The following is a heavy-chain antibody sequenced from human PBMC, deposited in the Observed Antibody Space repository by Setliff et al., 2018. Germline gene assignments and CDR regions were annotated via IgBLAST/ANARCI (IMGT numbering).Heavy chain of an antibody. CDR2: IYSGDRNT. V-gene: IGHV3-23*03. CDR3: AKPQLELRWGFES. D-gene: IGHD1-7*01. Sequence: PGGSLRLSCAASGFTFTSYDMSWVRQAPGKGLEWVSTIYSGDRNTFYTDSVKGRFTIFRDGSKNTLFLHMTSLRAEDTAVYYCAKPQLELRWGFESWGQGTLVTVSS. CDR1: GFTFTSYD. J-gene: IGHJ4*02.